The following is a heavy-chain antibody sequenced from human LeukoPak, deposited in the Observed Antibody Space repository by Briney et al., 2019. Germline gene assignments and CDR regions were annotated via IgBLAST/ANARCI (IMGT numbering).Heavy chain of an antibody. CDR3: ARVLEYSSSVDLDY. CDR1: GYTFTGYY. V-gene: IGHV1-2*02. Sequence: ASVKVSCKASGYTFTGYYMHWVRQAPGQGLEWMGWINPNSGGTNYAQKFQGRVTMTRDTSISTAYMELSRLRSDDTAVYYCARVLEYSSSVDLDYWGQGTLVTVSS. CDR2: INPNSGGT. D-gene: IGHD6-6*01. J-gene: IGHJ4*02.